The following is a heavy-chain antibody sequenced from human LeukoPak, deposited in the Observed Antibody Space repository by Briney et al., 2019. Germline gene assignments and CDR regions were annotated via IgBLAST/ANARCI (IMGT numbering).Heavy chain of an antibody. CDR3: ARAAITHGRAFDI. V-gene: IGHV4-59*11. CDR2: IYYSGST. Sequence: PSETLFLTCTVSGGSISSHYWSWIRQPPGKGLEWIGYIYYSGSTNYNPSLKSRVTISVDTSKNQFSLKLSSVTAADTAVYYCARAAITHGRAFDIWGQGTMVTVSS. J-gene: IGHJ3*02. D-gene: IGHD1-14*01. CDR1: GGSISSHY.